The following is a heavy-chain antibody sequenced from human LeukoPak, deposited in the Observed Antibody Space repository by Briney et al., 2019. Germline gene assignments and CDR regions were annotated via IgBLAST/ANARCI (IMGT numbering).Heavy chain of an antibody. CDR3: ARHLIPESIYFDY. CDR2: ISGSGGST. V-gene: IGHV3-23*01. Sequence: GGSLRLSCAASGFTFSSYAMSWVRQAPGKGLEWVSAISGSGGSTYYADSVKGRFTISRDNSKNTLYLQMNSLRAEDTAVYYCARHLIPESIYFDYWGQGTLVTVSS. D-gene: IGHD1-14*01. CDR1: GFTFSSYA. J-gene: IGHJ4*02.